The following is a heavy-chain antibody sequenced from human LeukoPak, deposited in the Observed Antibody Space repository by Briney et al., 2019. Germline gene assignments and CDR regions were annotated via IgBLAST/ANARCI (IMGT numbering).Heavy chain of an antibody. V-gene: IGHV3-21*01. CDR3: ARGSMNYAVFDY. CDR2: ISSGSSYI. J-gene: IGHJ4*02. CDR1: GFTFSSYS. Sequence: PGGSLRLSCAASGFTFSSYSMNWVRQAPGKGLEWVSSISSGSSYIYYADSVKGRFTISRDNAKNSLYLQMNSLRAEDTAVYYCARGSMNYAVFDYWGQGTLVTVSS. D-gene: IGHD1-7*01.